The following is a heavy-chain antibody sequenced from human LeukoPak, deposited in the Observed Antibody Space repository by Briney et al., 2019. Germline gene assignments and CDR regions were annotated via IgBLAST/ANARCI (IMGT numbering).Heavy chain of an antibody. CDR2: IRYDGSNK. D-gene: IGHD6-19*01. V-gene: IGHV3-30*02. J-gene: IGHJ5*02. CDR3: AGQWLDADNWFDP. CDR1: GFTFSSYG. Sequence: GGSLRPSCAASGFTFSSYGMHWVRQAPGKGLEWVAFIRYDGSNKYYADSVKGRFTISRDNSKNTLYLQMNSLRAEDTAVYYCAGQWLDADNWFDPWGQGTLVTVSS.